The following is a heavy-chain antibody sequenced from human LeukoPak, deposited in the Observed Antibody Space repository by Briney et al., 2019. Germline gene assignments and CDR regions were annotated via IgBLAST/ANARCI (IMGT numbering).Heavy chain of an antibody. D-gene: IGHD6-19*01. V-gene: IGHV4-59*01. Sequence: SETLSLTCTVSGGSISSYYWSWIRQPPGKGLEWIGYIYYSGSTNYNPSLKSRVTISVDTSKNQFSLKLGSVTAADTAVYYCARDSGWYGRGFDYWGQGTLVTVSS. J-gene: IGHJ4*02. CDR1: GGSISSYY. CDR3: ARDSGWYGRGFDY. CDR2: IYYSGST.